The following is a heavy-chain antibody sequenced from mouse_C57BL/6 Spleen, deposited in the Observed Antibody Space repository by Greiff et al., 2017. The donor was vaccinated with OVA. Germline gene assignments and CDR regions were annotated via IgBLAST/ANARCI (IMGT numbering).Heavy chain of an antibody. CDR2: INPNNGGT. CDR3: ARAVGWYGSGWFAY. D-gene: IGHD2-10*02. V-gene: IGHV1-26*01. CDR1: GYTFTDYY. J-gene: IGHJ3*01. Sequence: EVQLQQSGPELVKPGASVKISCKASGYTFTDYYMNWVKQSHGKSLEWIGDINPNNGGTSYNQKFKGKATLTVDKSSSTAYVELRSLTSEGSAVYGCARAVGWYGSGWFAYWGRGTVV.